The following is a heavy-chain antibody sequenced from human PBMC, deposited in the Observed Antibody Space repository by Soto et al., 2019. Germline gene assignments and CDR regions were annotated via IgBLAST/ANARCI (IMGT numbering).Heavy chain of an antibody. J-gene: IGHJ6*02. CDR3: AHSGSGGCDGMDV. Sequence: QITLKESGPTLVKPTQPLTLTCTFSGFSLSTSGVGVGWIRQPPGKALEWLALIYWNDDERYNPSLRSRLTITKDTSKNQVALTVTNIDLVDSGSYYCAHSGSGGCDGMDVWGQGTTVTVSS. CDR2: IYWNDDE. D-gene: IGHD3-10*01. CDR1: GFSLSTSGVG. V-gene: IGHV2-5*01.